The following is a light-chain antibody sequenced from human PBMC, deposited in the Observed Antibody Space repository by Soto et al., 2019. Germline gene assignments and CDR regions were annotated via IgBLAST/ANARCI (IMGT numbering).Light chain of an antibody. CDR1: QSISSY. V-gene: IGKV3-11*01. J-gene: IGKJ3*01. Sequence: ETVLTQSPATLSLSPGERATLSCRASQSISSYLAWYQLKPGQAPRLLIYDASNRATGIPARFSGSGSGTDFTLTISSLEPEDFAVYYCQQRFTWPSFGPGTKVD. CDR2: DAS. CDR3: QQRFTWPS.